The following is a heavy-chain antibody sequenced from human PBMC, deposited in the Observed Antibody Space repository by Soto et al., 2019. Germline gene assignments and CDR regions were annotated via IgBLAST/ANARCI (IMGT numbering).Heavy chain of an antibody. CDR3: TGHAPSTDGDFDL. CDR1: GFTFSGSA. CDR2: IRSKADSYAT. J-gene: IGHJ2*01. Sequence: EVQLVESGGGLVQPGGSLKLSCAASGFTFSGSAMHWVRQASGKGLEWVGRIRSKADSYATGYAASVKGRFTISRDDSKDTAYLQMNSRKIEDTAVYYCTGHAPSTDGDFDLWGRCTRVTVSS. V-gene: IGHV3-73*01. D-gene: IGHD3-16*01.